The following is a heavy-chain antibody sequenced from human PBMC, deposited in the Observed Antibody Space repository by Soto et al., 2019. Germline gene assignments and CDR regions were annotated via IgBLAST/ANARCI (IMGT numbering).Heavy chain of an antibody. D-gene: IGHD3-3*01. CDR1: GFTFSSYW. J-gene: IGHJ6*02. Sequence: PGGSLRLSCAASGFTFSSYWMHWVRQAPGKGLVWVSRINSDGSSTSYADSVKGRFTISRDNAKNTLYLQMNSLRAEDTAVYYCARVESSGYDFWSGYYGGMDVWGQGTTVTV. V-gene: IGHV3-74*01. CDR2: INSDGSST. CDR3: ARVESSGYDFWSGYYGGMDV.